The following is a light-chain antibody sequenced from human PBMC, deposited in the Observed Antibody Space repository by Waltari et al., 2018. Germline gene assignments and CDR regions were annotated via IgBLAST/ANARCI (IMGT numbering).Light chain of an antibody. V-gene: IGKV4-1*01. CDR2: WAS. Sequence: DIVRTQSPDSLAVSLGERGASNCKSSQSVLYSSNSKNYLAWYQQKPGQPPKLLIYWASTRESVCPGRFSGSGSGRDFPLTSTSLQAEDLAVYYRQQDYSTPREFGQGTTVEIK. CDR1: QSVLYSSNSKNY. CDR3: QQDYSTPRE. J-gene: IGKJ1*01.